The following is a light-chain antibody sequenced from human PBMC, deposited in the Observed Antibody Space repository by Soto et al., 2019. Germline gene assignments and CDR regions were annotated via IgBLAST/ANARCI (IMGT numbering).Light chain of an antibody. J-gene: IGLJ3*02. V-gene: IGLV2-14*03. CDR2: YVT. CDR3: SSYTGSSTLWV. Sequence: QSALTQPASVSGSPGQSITISCTGSSSDVGGYNYVFWYQQHPGKAPKLMIFYVTNRPSGVSNRFSGSKTGNTASLTISGLQAEDEADYYCSSYTGSSTLWVFGGGTQLTVL. CDR1: SSDVGGYNY.